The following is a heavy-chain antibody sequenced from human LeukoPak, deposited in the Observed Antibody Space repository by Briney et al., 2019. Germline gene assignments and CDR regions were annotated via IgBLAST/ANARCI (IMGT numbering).Heavy chain of an antibody. CDR2: TYYRSKWYN. J-gene: IGHJ6*02. Sequence: SQTLSLTCAISGDSVSSNSAAWNWIRQSPSRGLEWLGRTYYRSKWYNDYAVSVKSRITINPDTSKNQFSLKLSSVTAADTAVYYCARDGSSGIAVAGTEYYYGMDVWGQGTTVTVSS. V-gene: IGHV6-1*01. CDR3: ARDGSSGIAVAGTEYYYGMDV. CDR1: GDSVSSNSAA. D-gene: IGHD6-19*01.